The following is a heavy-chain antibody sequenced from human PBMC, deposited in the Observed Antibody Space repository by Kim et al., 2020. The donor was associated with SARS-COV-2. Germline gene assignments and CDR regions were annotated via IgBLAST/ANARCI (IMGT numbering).Heavy chain of an antibody. CDR3: TRDLVPGGADY. V-gene: IGHV3-9*01. J-gene: IGHJ4*02. Sequence: GGSLRLSCEMPGFKFERFAVHWVRQPPGKGLEWVSGLSLDSDRIGYADSVKGRFTVSRDKAKDTLYLQMDSLRIEDTAFYYCTRDLVPGGADYWGQGTLVTVSS. D-gene: IGHD6-6*01. CDR2: LSLDSDRI. CDR1: GFKFERFA.